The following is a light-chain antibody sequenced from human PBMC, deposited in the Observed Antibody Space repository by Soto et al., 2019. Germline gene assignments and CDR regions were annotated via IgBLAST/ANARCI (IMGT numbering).Light chain of an antibody. CDR2: GAS. Sequence: EIVITQSPAILSVSPGERATLSCRASQSVRSNLAWYQQKPGQTPRLLIYGASTRETGIPARFSGSGAGTDFTRTISSLEPEDFEVDYCPQRSNWTQTFGQGTKVDIK. V-gene: IGKV3-15*01. CDR1: QSVRSN. J-gene: IGKJ1*01. CDR3: PQRSNWTQT.